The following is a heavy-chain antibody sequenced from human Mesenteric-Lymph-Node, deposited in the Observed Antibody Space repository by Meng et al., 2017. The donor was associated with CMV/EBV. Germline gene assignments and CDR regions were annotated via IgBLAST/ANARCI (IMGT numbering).Heavy chain of an antibody. J-gene: IGHJ6*02. V-gene: IGHV1-69*02. CDR1: GDALSSYT. CDR2: ILPMVDMA. Sequence: SVKVSCKASGDALSSYTFNWVRQAPGQGLEWMGRILPMVDMAASAQKFQGRVTITADKSTSTLYMELSNLRSEDTAVYYCATDPYYALDVWGQGTTVTVSS. CDR3: ATDPYYALDV.